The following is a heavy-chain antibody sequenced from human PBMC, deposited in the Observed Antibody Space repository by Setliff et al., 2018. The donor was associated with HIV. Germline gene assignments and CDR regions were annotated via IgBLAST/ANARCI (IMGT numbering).Heavy chain of an antibody. CDR1: RVSISSQY. V-gene: IGHV4-59*11. CDR2: IYYNVNN. J-gene: IGHJ4*02. CDR3: TRGGSMTTLST. Sequence: KTSETLSLTCAVSRVSISSQYWSWIRQPPGKGLEWSGFIYYNVNNNYNPSLKSRVSISVDTCKNQFSLRLSSVTAADTAVYYCTRGGSMTTLSTWGQGTLLTVSS. D-gene: IGHD1-26*01.